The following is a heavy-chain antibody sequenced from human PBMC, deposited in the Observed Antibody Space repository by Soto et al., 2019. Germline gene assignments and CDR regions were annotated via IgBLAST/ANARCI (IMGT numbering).Heavy chain of an antibody. CDR1: GFTFSSYA. J-gene: IGHJ4*02. CDR3: AKAAADDFWSGYSNYFDY. V-gene: IGHV3-64*04. Sequence: VQLVESGGGLVQPGGSLRLSCSASGFTFSSYAMHWVRQAPGKGLEYVSDISGSGGSTYYADSVKGRFTISRDNSKNTLYLQMNSLRAEDTAVYYCAKAAADDFWSGYSNYFDYWGKGTLVTVSS. CDR2: ISGSGGST. D-gene: IGHD3-3*01.